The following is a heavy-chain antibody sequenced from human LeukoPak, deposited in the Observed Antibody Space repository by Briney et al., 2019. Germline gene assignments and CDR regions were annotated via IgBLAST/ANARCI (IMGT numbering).Heavy chain of an antibody. D-gene: IGHD3-9*01. V-gene: IGHV3-74*01. CDR1: GFTFSSYW. CDR2: INSDGSST. CDR3: ARASTPTYYDILTGYLIRGNSYYMDV. J-gene: IGHJ6*03. Sequence: GGSLRLSCAASGFTFSSYWMHWVGQAPGKGLVWVSRINSDGSSTSYADSVKGRFTISRDNAKNTLYLQMNSLRAEDTAVYYCARASTPTYYDILTGYLIRGNSYYMDVWGKGTTVTVSS.